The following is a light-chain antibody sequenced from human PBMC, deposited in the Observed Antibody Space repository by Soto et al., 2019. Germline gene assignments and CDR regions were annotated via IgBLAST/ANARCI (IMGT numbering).Light chain of an antibody. Sequence: QSALTQPASVSGSPGQSITISCTGTSSDIGGYNSVSWYQQHPRKAPKLMIYEVTNRPSGISNRFSGSKSGNTASLTISGLHAEDEADYCCSSYTRGNPYVFGTGTKVTVL. V-gene: IGLV2-14*01. J-gene: IGLJ1*01. CDR1: SSDIGGYNS. CDR3: SSYTRGNPYV. CDR2: EVT.